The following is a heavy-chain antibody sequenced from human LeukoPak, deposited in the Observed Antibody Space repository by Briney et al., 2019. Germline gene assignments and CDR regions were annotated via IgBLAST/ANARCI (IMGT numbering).Heavy chain of an antibody. V-gene: IGHV4-39*07. D-gene: IGHD5-12*01. CDR3: ARAPVATPSEFDY. CDR1: GGSISSSSYY. Sequence: SETLSLTCTVSGGSISSSSYYWGWIRQPPGKGPEWIGYISYGEKADYNPSLKSRVAISADTPKNQFSLKLSSTTAADTAVYYCARAPVATPSEFDYWGQGTLVTVSS. CDR2: ISYGEKA. J-gene: IGHJ4*02.